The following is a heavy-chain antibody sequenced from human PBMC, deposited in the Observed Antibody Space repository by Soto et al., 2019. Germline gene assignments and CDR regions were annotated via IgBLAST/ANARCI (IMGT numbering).Heavy chain of an antibody. CDR2: ISHDVSNK. D-gene: IGHD5-18*01. CDR3: ATNSYGYVSTYYVDY. J-gene: IGHJ4*02. V-gene: IGHV3-30*03. Sequence: QVQLVESGGGVVQPGRSLRLSCAASGFTFSSYGMHWVRQAPGKGLEWVAVISHDVSNKYYADSVKGRFTISRDNSKNTLHLQMNRLRAEDTAVYYCATNSYGYVSTYYVDYWGQGTLVTVSS. CDR1: GFTFSSYG.